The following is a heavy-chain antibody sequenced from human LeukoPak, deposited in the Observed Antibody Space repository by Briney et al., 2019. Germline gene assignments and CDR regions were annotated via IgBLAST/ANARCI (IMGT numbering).Heavy chain of an antibody. V-gene: IGHV1-3*01. J-gene: IGHJ4*02. CDR1: GYTLTSYA. Sequence: ASVKDSCKPSGYTLTSYAMHWVRQAPGQRLEWMGWINAGNGNTKYSQKFQGRVTISRDTSASTAYMELSSLRSEDTAVYYCARVAAAAEFDYWGQGTLVTVSS. CDR2: INAGNGNT. CDR3: ARVAAAAEFDY. D-gene: IGHD6-13*01.